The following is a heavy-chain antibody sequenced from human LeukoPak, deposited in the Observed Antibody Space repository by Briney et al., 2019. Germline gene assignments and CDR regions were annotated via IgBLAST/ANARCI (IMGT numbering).Heavy chain of an antibody. CDR1: GFPFSSYA. CDR3: ARDRHYCVAMDV. D-gene: IGHD3-10*01. Sequence: GGSLRLSCEASGFPFSSYAMTWVRQAPGKGLEWVSSIGSDGKTLHSESVKGRFVISIDNYGGNVFLQLNSLRVEDTALYYCARDRHYCVAMDVWGQGTTVTVSS. J-gene: IGHJ6*02. V-gene: IGHV3-23*01. CDR2: IGSDGKT.